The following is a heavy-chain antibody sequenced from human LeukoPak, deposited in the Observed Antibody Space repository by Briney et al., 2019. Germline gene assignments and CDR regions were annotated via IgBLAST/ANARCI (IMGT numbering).Heavy chain of an antibody. J-gene: IGHJ1*01. V-gene: IGHV3-23*01. CDR3: VCYDNAAEYFHY. CDR2: ITTSGGST. CDR1: GFTFSSYA. D-gene: IGHD3-22*01. Sequence: GGSLRLSCAASGFTFSSYAMSWARQAPGKGLEWVSSITTSGGSTSYADSVRGRFTISRDNSKNTLYLQMNSLRAEDTALYYCVCYDNAAEYFHYWGQGTLVTV.